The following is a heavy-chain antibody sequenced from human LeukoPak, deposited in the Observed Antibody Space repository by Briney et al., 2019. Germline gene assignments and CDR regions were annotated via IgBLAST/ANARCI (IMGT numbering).Heavy chain of an antibody. CDR3: ARIQLWFWYFDY. V-gene: IGHV4-59*12. Sequence: RASETLSLTCTVSGGSISSYYWSWIRQPPGKGLEWIGYIYYSGSTNYNPSLKSRVTISVDTSKNQFSLKLSSVTAADTAVYYCARIQLWFWYFDYWGQGTLVTVSS. CDR2: IYYSGST. CDR1: GGSISSYY. D-gene: IGHD5-18*01. J-gene: IGHJ4*02.